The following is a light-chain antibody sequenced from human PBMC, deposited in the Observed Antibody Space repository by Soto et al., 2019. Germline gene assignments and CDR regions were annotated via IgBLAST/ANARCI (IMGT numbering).Light chain of an antibody. CDR2: EGS. J-gene: IGLJ1*01. CDR3: CSYAGSSTYV. CDR1: SSDVGSYNL. Sequence: QSVLNQPASVSGSPGQSITTSCTGTSSDVGSYNLVSWYQQHPGKAPKLMIYEGSKRPSGVSNRFSGSKSGNTASLTISGLQAEDEADYYCCSYAGSSTYVFGTGTKVTVL. V-gene: IGLV2-23*01.